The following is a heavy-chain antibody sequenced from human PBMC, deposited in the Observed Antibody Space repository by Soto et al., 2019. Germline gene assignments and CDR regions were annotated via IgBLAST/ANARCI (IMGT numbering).Heavy chain of an antibody. Sequence: PWGSLRLSCAASGFIFISHWIRCVRQAPGKGLVGVSHIGPDGSNIWEADSVQGRFTISRDNARNRLYLQMNSLRDEDTAIYYCVRDNNWSFDYWGQGILVTVSS. CDR1: GFIFISHW. CDR2: IGPDGSNI. CDR3: VRDNNWSFDY. J-gene: IGHJ4*02. D-gene: IGHD1-1*01. V-gene: IGHV3-74*01.